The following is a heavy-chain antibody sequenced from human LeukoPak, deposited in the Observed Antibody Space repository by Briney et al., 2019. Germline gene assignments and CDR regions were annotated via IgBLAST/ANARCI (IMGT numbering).Heavy chain of an antibody. CDR1: GFAFSSYN. J-gene: IGHJ4*02. CDR3: ARAGTCSSTSCDGGIEY. D-gene: IGHD2-2*01. CDR2: ISTTSTYI. V-gene: IGHV3-21*06. Sequence: GGSLRLSCAASGFAFSSYNMKWVRQAPGKGLEWVSFISTTSTYIYYADSVKGRFTVSRDNSKNLLYLQMDSLRVEDTAAYYCARAGTCSSTSCDGGIEYWGQGTLVTVSS.